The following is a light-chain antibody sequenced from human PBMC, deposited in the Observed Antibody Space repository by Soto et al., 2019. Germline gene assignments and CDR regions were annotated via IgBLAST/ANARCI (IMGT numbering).Light chain of an antibody. J-gene: IGKJ1*01. CDR3: QQSYSPLCT. CDR1: QSVAYTSNKKTY. Sequence: DIVMTQSPDSLAVSLGERATINCKSSQSVAYTSNKKTYVAWYQQKAGQPPKLLLYWSSTRASGVPDRFSGSGSGTDFSLTTSSIQAEDVAVYYCQQSYSPLCTFGQGTKVQIK. V-gene: IGKV4-1*01. CDR2: WSS.